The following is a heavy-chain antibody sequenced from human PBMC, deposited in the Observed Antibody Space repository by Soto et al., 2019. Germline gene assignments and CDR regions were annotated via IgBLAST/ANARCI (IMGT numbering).Heavy chain of an antibody. Sequence: PGGPMRLSYVASGLSFSSYSMHWVRQAKGRGLEWVSDISRSSSTIDYADSVKGRFTVSRDNAKNSLYLQMNSLRAEDTAVYYCARDREYCSGDNCYETGSDYWGQGTLVTVSS. J-gene: IGHJ4*02. CDR2: ISRSSSTI. CDR3: ARDREYCSGDNCYETGSDY. D-gene: IGHD2-15*01. CDR1: GLSFSSYS. V-gene: IGHV3-48*01.